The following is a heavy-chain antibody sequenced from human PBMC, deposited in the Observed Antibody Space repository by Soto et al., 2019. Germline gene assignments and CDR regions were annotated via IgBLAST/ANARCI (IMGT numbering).Heavy chain of an antibody. CDR2: IYYSGST. CDR1: GGSISSGGYY. Sequence: QVQLQESGPGLVKPSQTLSLTCTVSGGSISSGGYYWSWIRQHPGKGLEWIGYIYYSGSTYYNPSLKSRVTISVDTSKNQFSLKLSSVTAADTAVYYCARNAPNYGDYVRRYYFDYWGQGTLVTVSS. D-gene: IGHD4-17*01. J-gene: IGHJ4*02. CDR3: ARNAPNYGDYVRRYYFDY. V-gene: IGHV4-31*03.